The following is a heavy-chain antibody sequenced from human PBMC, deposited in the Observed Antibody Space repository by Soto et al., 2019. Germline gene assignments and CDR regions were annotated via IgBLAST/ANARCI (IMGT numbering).Heavy chain of an antibody. J-gene: IGHJ3*02. CDR2: INPSGSA. D-gene: IGHD6-19*01. CDR3: ARSREQWLVDAFDI. V-gene: IGHV4-34*01. Sequence: SEPLSLTSAFSGGSFCGYYWSWIRQPPGKGLEWIGEINPSGSANYNPSLKSRVTISVDTSKNQFSLKVSSVTAADTAVYYCARSREQWLVDAFDIWGQGTMVTVS. CDR1: GGSFCGYY.